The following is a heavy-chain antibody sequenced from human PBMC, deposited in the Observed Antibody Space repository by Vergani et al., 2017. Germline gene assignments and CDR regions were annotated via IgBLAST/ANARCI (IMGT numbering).Heavy chain of an antibody. J-gene: IGHJ4*02. CDR3: AKDPRRLRYSSGWYVGY. D-gene: IGHD6-19*01. Sequence: EVQLLESGGGLVQPGGSLRLSCAASGFTFSSYAMSWVRQAPGKGLEWVSAISGSGGSIYYADSVKGRFTISRDNSKNTLYLQMNSLRAEDTAVYYCAKDPRRLRYSSGWYVGYWGQGTLVTVSS. V-gene: IGHV3-23*01. CDR2: ISGSGGSI. CDR1: GFTFSSYA.